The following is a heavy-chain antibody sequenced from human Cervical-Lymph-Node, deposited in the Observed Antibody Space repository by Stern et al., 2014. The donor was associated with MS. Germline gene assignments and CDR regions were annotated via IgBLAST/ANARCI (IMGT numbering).Heavy chain of an antibody. CDR2: IYYTGTT. CDR1: GASISSYY. D-gene: IGHD2-2*03. Sequence: QLQLQEPGPGLVKPSETLSLTCTVSGASISSYYWNWIRQPPGKGLEWIGYIYYTGTTNYNPSLKGRVAISLDTSKNQFSLILRSVSAADTAVYYCARKSLSMDHYFDSWGQGTLVTVSS. V-gene: IGHV4-59*01. J-gene: IGHJ4*02. CDR3: ARKSLSMDHYFDS.